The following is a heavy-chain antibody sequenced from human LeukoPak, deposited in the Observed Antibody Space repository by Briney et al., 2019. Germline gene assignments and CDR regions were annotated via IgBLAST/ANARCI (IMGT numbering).Heavy chain of an antibody. V-gene: IGHV1-69*05. CDR3: ARDLPDALWSDVPQDAFDI. D-gene: IGHD1-26*01. CDR2: IIPIFGTA. J-gene: IGHJ3*02. CDR1: GGTFSSYA. Sequence: GASVKVSCKASGGTFSSYAISWVRQAPAQGLEWMGGIIPIFGTANYAQKFQGRVTITTDESTSTAYMELSSLRSEDTAVYYCARDLPDALWSDVPQDAFDIWGQGTMVTVSS.